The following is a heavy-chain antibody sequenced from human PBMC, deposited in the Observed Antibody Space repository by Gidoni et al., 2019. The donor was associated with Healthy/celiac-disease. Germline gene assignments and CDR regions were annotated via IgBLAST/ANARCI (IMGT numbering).Heavy chain of an antibody. V-gene: IGHV3-48*01. CDR2: ISSSSSTI. CDR3: ARGGYYGSGSYSR. CDR1: GFTFSSYS. D-gene: IGHD3-10*01. Sequence: EVQLVESGGGLVQPGGSLRLSCAASGFTFSSYSMHWVRQAPGKGLEWVSYISSSSSTIYYADSVKGRFTISRDNAKNSLYLQMNSLRAEDTAVYYCARGGYYGSGSYSRWGQGTLVTVSS. J-gene: IGHJ4*02.